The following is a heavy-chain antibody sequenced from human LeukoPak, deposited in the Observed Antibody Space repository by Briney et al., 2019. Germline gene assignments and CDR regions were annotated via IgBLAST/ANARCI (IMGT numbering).Heavy chain of an antibody. V-gene: IGHV4-39*01. Sequence: SETLSLTCTVSGGSISSTGYYWAWVRQPFGKGLEWIGSIDYSGRTYYNPSLKSRITMSVDTSRNQFSLKLSSVTAADTAVYYCARDHYYDSSGYYNWFDPWGQGTLVTVSS. CDR1: GGSISSTGYY. CDR2: IDYSGRT. CDR3: ARDHYYDSSGYYNWFDP. J-gene: IGHJ5*02. D-gene: IGHD3-22*01.